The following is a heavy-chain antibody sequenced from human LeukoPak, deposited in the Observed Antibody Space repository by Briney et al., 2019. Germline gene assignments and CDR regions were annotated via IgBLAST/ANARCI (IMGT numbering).Heavy chain of an antibody. CDR2: ISYDGSNK. D-gene: IGHD3-22*01. CDR3: ARGGAYYYDSSGYYGLFDP. J-gene: IGHJ5*02. CDR1: GGSISSSS. Sequence: LSLTCTVSGGSISSSSYYWGWIRQPPGKGLEWVAVISYDGSNKYYADSVKGRFTISRDNSKNTLYLQMNSLRAEDTAVYYCARGGAYYYDSSGYYGLFDPWGQGTLVTVSS. V-gene: IGHV3-30*03.